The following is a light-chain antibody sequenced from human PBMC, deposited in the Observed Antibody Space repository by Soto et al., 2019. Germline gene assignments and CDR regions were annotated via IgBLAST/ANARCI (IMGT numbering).Light chain of an antibody. V-gene: IGKV3-20*01. J-gene: IGKJ1*01. CDR2: GAS. Sequence: EIVLTQSPGTLSLSPGERATLSCRASQSVTSSYLAWYQQKPGQAPRLFIYGASSRATGIPDRFSGSGSGTDFTLTISRLELEDFAVYHCQQYGNSPWTFGQGTKVEIK. CDR1: QSVTSSY. CDR3: QQYGNSPWT.